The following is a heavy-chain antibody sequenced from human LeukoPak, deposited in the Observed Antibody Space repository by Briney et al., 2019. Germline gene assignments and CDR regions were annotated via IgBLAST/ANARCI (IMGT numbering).Heavy chain of an antibody. D-gene: IGHD3-22*01. J-gene: IGHJ4*02. CDR1: GGSFSGYY. CDR2: INHRGST. Sequence: PSETLSLTCAVYGGSFSGYYWSWIRQPPGKGLEWIGEINHRGSTNYNPSLKSRVTISVDTSKNQFSLKLSSVTAAETAVYYCARGPPLIGSSGYYPFDYWGQGTLVTVSS. CDR3: ARGPPLIGSSGYYPFDY. V-gene: IGHV4-34*01.